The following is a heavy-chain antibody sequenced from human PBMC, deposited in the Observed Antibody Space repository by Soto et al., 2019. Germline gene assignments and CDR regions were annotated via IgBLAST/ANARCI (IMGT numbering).Heavy chain of an antibody. CDR2: FDPEDGET. CDR3: ATTGIVVVNTWFDP. Sequence: GASVKVSCKVSGYTLTELSMHWVRQAPGKGLEWMGGFDPEDGETIYAQKFQGRVTMTEDTSTDTAYMELSSLRSEDTAVYYCATTGIVVVNTWFDPWGQGTLVTVSS. D-gene: IGHD3-22*01. CDR1: GYTLTELS. J-gene: IGHJ5*02. V-gene: IGHV1-24*01.